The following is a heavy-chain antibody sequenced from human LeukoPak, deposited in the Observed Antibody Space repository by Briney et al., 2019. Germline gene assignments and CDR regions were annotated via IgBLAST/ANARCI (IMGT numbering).Heavy chain of an antibody. CDR1: GYSFTSYW. D-gene: IGHD6-6*01. Sequence: GESLKISCKGSGYSFTSYWIGWVRQMPGKGLEWMGITYPGDSDTSYSPSFQGQVTISADKSISTAYLQWSSLKASDTAMYYCARRGGYSSSSALYNWFDPWGQGTLVTVSS. V-gene: IGHV5-51*01. CDR2: TYPGDSDT. J-gene: IGHJ5*02. CDR3: ARRGGYSSSSALYNWFDP.